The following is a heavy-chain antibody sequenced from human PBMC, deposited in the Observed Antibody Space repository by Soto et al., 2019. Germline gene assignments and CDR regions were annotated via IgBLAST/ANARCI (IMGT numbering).Heavy chain of an antibody. Sequence: ASVKVSCKASGYSFTSYGISWVRQAPGQGLEWMGWISAYNGNTKFAQNFQGRVTMTTDTPTSTAYMELRSLRSDDTAVYYCARDWGTFTLVVTGPWGQGTLVTVSS. J-gene: IGHJ1*01. V-gene: IGHV1-18*01. CDR2: ISAYNGNT. CDR3: ARDWGTFTLVVTGP. D-gene: IGHD3-22*01. CDR1: GYSFTSYG.